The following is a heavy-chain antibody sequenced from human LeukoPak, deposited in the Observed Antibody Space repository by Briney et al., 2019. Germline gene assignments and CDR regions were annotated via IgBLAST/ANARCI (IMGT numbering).Heavy chain of an antibody. J-gene: IGHJ6*02. V-gene: IGHV4-34*01. CDR3: ARDIAYSSSWSYYYYGMDV. CDR2: INHSGST. Sequence: PSETLSLTCAVYGGSFSGYYWSWIRQPPGKGLEWIGEINHSGSTNYNPSLKSRVTISVDTSKNQFSLKLSSVTAADTAVYYCARDIAYSSSWSYYYYGMDVWGQGTTATVSS. D-gene: IGHD6-13*01. CDR1: GGSFSGYY.